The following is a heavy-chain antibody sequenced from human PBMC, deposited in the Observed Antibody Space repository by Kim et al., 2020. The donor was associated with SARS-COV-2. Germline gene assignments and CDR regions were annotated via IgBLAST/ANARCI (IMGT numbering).Heavy chain of an antibody. D-gene: IGHD6-19*01. CDR2: ISGSGGST. Sequence: GGSLRLSCAASGFTFSSYAMSWVRQAPGKGLEWVSAISGSGGSTYYADSVKGRFTISRDNSKKTLYLQMNSLRAEDTAVYYCAKALLAVAGLYYYYGMDVWGQGTTVTVSS. J-gene: IGHJ6*02. CDR1: GFTFSSYA. V-gene: IGHV3-23*01. CDR3: AKALLAVAGLYYYYGMDV.